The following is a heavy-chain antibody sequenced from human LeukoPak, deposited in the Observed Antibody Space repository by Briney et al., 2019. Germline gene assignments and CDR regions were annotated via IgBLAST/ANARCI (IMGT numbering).Heavy chain of an antibody. D-gene: IGHD6-19*01. CDR3: ARDLYSAGWFPDF. CDR1: GFTLSHYA. CDR2: ISDDGSNK. Sequence: GRSLRLSCTASGFTLSHYAMHWIRLAPGKGLEWVAVISDDGSNKYYADSVRGRFNISRDNSKNTLYVQMNSLRVEDTAVYYCARDLYSAGWFPDFWGQGTLVTVSS. V-gene: IGHV3-30*01. J-gene: IGHJ4*02.